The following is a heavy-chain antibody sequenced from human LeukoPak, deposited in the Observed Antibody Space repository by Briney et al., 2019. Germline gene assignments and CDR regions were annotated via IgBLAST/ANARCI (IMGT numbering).Heavy chain of an antibody. J-gene: IGHJ4*02. CDR2: INHSGST. CDR3: ARGRVHQLSPLFDY. Sequence: SETLSLTCAVYGGSFSGYYWSWIRQPPGKGLEWIGEINHSGSTNYNPSLKSRVTISVDTSKNQFSLKLSSVTAADTAVYYCARGRVHQLSPLFDYWGQGTLVTVSS. D-gene: IGHD5-24*01. V-gene: IGHV4-34*01. CDR1: GGSFSGYY.